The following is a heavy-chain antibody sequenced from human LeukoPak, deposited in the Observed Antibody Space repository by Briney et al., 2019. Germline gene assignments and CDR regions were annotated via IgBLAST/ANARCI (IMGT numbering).Heavy chain of an antibody. CDR1: GAPIRTYH. CDR3: ARGGTVTTPEYFQR. CDR2: VSTTVTT. J-gene: IGHJ1*01. Sequence: SETLSLTCTVSGAPIRTYHWNWIRQPAGKGLEWIGRVSTTVTTNYNPSLKSRVTMSVDTSKNQFSLKLTSVTAADTSIYFCARGGTVTTPEYFQRWGQGTLVTVSS. V-gene: IGHV4-4*07. D-gene: IGHD4-17*01.